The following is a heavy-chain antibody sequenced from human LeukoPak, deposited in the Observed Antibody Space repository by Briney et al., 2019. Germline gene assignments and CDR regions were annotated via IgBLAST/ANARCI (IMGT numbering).Heavy chain of an antibody. J-gene: IGHJ4*02. CDR3: ARGVQLWLMSKRYFDY. CDR2: MFYSEST. CDR1: GGSISTGYS. V-gene: IGHV4-38-2*02. Sequence: SETLSLTCSVSGGSISTGYSWSWIRQPPGKGLEWIGSMFYSESTYYNPSLRSRVTISVDTSKNRFSLKLSSVTAADTAVYYCARGVQLWLMSKRYFDYWGQGTLVTVSS. D-gene: IGHD5-18*01.